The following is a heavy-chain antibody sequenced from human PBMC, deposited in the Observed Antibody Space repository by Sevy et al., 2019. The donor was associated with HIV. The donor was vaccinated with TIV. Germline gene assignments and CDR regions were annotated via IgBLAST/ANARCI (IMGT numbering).Heavy chain of an antibody. Sequence: GGSLRLSCAASGFTVSSNYMSWVRQAPGKGLEWVSVIYSGGSTYYADSVKGRFTISRDNSKNTLYLQMNSLRAEDTAVYSCARVNCSGGSCYYYYGMDVWGQGTTVTVSS. CDR1: GFTVSSNY. J-gene: IGHJ6*02. D-gene: IGHD2-15*01. CDR2: IYSGGST. CDR3: ARVNCSGGSCYYYYGMDV. V-gene: IGHV3-53*01.